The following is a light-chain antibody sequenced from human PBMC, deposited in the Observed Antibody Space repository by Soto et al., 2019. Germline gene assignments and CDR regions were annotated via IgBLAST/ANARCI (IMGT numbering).Light chain of an antibody. CDR2: DTS. CDR3: QQRSTRPLS. CDR1: QSVRSY. V-gene: IGKV3-11*01. J-gene: IGKJ4*01. Sequence: EIVLTQSPATLALSPGERATLSCRASQSVRSYLAWYQQKPGQAPRLLIYDTSNRATGIPARFSGSGSGTDFSLTINSLEPEDFAVYYCQQRSTRPLSFGGGTRVEI.